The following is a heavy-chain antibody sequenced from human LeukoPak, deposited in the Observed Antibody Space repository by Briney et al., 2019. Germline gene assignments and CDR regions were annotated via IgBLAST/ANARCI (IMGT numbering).Heavy chain of an antibody. J-gene: IGHJ5*02. CDR2: IHRDGSVR. CDR3: AREDGGWLRADL. Sequence: GGSLRLSCEASGFIFNTFWMSWVRQAPGKGLEWVANIHRDGSVRHYVECVRGRFTISRDNAKKSLFLQTNSLRVEDTAVYYCAREDGGWLRADLWGQGTLVTVSS. V-gene: IGHV3-7*01. D-gene: IGHD5-24*01. CDR1: GFIFNTFW.